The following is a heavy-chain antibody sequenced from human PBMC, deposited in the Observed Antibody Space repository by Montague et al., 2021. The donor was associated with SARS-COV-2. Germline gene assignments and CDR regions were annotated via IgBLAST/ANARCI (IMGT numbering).Heavy chain of an antibody. D-gene: IGHD3-10*01. V-gene: IGHV4-4*07. Sequence: SETLSLTCSVSGDSITNHYWSWIRQPAGKGLEWIGRMHFTGKTNFSSSFSSRLTMSADTSKNQFSLKLTSVTAADTAIYFCARDRFDFGAGRQGTIDFWGQGTLVTVSS. J-gene: IGHJ4*02. CDR3: ARDRFDFGAGRQGTIDF. CDR2: MHFTGKT. CDR1: GDSITNHY.